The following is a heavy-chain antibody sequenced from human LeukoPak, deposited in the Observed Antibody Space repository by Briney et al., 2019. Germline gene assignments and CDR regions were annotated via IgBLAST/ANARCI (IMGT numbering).Heavy chain of an antibody. CDR1: GGSISSGGHS. Sequence: SETLSLTCTVSGGSISSGGHSWRWIRQPPGKGLEWIGYIYHSGSGSTYYNPSLKSRVTISVDRSKNQFSLKLSSVTAADTAVYYCASIYCSGGSRYPSAFDIWGQGTMVTVSS. V-gene: IGHV4-30-2*01. D-gene: IGHD2-15*01. CDR2: IYHSGSGST. CDR3: ASIYCSGGSRYPSAFDI. J-gene: IGHJ3*02.